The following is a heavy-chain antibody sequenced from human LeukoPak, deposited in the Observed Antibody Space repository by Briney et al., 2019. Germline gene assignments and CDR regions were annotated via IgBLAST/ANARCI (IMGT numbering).Heavy chain of an antibody. CDR2: ISPSGGST. J-gene: IGHJ6*02. V-gene: IGHV3-23*01. CDR1: GFTFSSCA. D-gene: IGHD2-8*01. CDR3: AKVYAGYYNMDV. Sequence: GGSLRLSCAAAGFTFSSCAMRWVRQAPGKGLEWVSSISPSGGSTYYADSVKGRITISRDNSKNTLYLQMNGLRAEDTAVYYCAKVYAGYYNMDVWGQGTTVTVSS.